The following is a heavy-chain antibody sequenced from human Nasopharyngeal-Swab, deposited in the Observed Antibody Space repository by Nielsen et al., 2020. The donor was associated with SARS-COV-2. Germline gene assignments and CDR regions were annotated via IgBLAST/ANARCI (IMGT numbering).Heavy chain of an antibody. V-gene: IGHV1-46*01. CDR2: INPSGGST. CDR1: GYTFTSYY. CDR3: ARDRRITIFGVVIKPGDAFDI. D-gene: IGHD3-3*01. J-gene: IGHJ3*02. Sequence: ASVKVSCKASGYTFTSYYMHWVRQAPGQGLEWMGIINPSGGSTSYAQKFQGRVTMTRDTSTSTVYMELSSLRSEDTAVCYCARDRRITIFGVVIKPGDAFDIWGQGTMVTVSS.